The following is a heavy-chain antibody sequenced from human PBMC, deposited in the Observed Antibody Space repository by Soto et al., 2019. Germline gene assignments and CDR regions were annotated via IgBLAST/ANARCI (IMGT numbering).Heavy chain of an antibody. Sequence: QLQLQESGPGLVKPSETLSLTCTVSGGSISSSSYYWGWIRQPPGKGLEWIGSIYYSGSTYYNPSLKSRVTISVDTSKNQFSLKLSSVTAADTAVYYCARGAAVAGPDYWGQGTLVTVSS. D-gene: IGHD6-19*01. V-gene: IGHV4-39*01. CDR2: IYYSGST. CDR3: ARGAAVAGPDY. CDR1: GGSISSSSYY. J-gene: IGHJ4*02.